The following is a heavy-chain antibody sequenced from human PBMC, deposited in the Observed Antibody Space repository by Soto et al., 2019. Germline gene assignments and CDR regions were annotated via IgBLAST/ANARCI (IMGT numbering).Heavy chain of an antibody. CDR2: ISSSSSYT. V-gene: IGHV3-11*06. J-gene: IGHJ5*02. Sequence: RRLSYAASGFTFSDYYMSWIRQAPGKGLEWVSYISSSSSYTNYADSVKGRFTIARDNAKNSLYLQMNSLRAEDTAVYYCARGLLDIVVVPAAPYLNFDPWGQGTLVTVSS. CDR3: ARGLLDIVVVPAAPYLNFDP. D-gene: IGHD2-2*03. CDR1: GFTFSDYY.